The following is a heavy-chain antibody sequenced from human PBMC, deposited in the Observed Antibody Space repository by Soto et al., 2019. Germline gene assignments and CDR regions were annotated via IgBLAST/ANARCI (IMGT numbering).Heavy chain of an antibody. Sequence: QLHLQESGPGLVKPSETLSLICTVSGGSMSRHSWIWFRQPPGKGLEWIGYIFHSGATKYNPSLKSRLTISLDTSKNQFSLRLTSVTAADTAVDYCARRGSDIAVAGDWCDPWGQGTLVTVSS. V-gene: IGHV4-59*11. CDR2: IFHSGAT. CDR1: GGSMSRHS. CDR3: ARRGSDIAVAGDWCDP. J-gene: IGHJ5*02. D-gene: IGHD6-19*01.